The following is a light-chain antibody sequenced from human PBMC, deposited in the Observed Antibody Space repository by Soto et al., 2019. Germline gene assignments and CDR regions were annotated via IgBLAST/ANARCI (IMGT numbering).Light chain of an antibody. V-gene: IGLV1-51*01. CDR1: SSTIENND. J-gene: IGLJ1*01. CDR3: GTWDFSLSAGV. Sequence: QSALTQPPSVSAAPGQKVTISCSGSSSTIENNDVSWYQQLPGTAPKLLIYDNNQRPSGIPDRFSGSKSGTSATLGITGLQTGDEADYYCGTWDFSLSAGVFGTGTKVTVL. CDR2: DNN.